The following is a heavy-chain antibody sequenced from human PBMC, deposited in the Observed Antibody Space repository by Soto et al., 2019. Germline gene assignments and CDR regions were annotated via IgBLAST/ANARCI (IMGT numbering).Heavy chain of an antibody. CDR2: ISSDGSKK. D-gene: IGHD6-19*01. CDR3: TRDQSSAFHH. J-gene: IGHJ4*02. V-gene: IGHV3-30*03. Sequence: VAVISSDGSKKYYVDSVKGRFTISRDDSKNTVYLQMNSLRGEDTAVYYCTRDQSSAFHHWGQGTLVTVSS.